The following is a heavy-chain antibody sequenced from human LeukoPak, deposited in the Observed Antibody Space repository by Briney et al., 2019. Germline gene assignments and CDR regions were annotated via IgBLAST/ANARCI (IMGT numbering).Heavy chain of an antibody. Sequence: ASVKVSCKASGYTFTSYGISWVRQAPGQGLEWMGWINPNSGGTNYAQKFQGRVTMTRDTSISTAYMELSRLRSDDTAVYYCARALTGYYLYYYYYYMDVWGKGTTVTISS. D-gene: IGHD3-9*01. CDR3: ARALTGYYLYYYYYYMDV. CDR1: GYTFTSYG. CDR2: INPNSGGT. V-gene: IGHV1-2*02. J-gene: IGHJ6*03.